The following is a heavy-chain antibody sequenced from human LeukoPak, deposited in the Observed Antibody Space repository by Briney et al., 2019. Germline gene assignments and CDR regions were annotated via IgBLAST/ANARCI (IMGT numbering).Heavy chain of an antibody. CDR3: ARGVGSGWYRAEYFQH. J-gene: IGHJ1*01. Sequence: GASVKVSCKASGYTFTGYYMHWVRQAPGQGLEWMGWINPNSGGTNYAQKFQGRVTMTRDTSISTAYMELSRLRSDDTAVYYCARGVGSGWYRAEYFQHWGQGTLVTVSS. CDR2: INPNSGGT. CDR1: GYTFTGYY. D-gene: IGHD6-19*01. V-gene: IGHV1-2*02.